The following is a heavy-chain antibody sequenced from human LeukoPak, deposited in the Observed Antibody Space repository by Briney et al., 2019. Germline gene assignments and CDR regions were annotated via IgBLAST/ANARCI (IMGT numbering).Heavy chain of an antibody. D-gene: IGHD3-22*01. Sequence: GGSLRLSCVASGFTFSSHLMHWVRQVPGKGLVWVSRIDSDGSKTDYADSVKGRFTFSRDNARNTLYLQMNSLRAEDTAVYYCVRLSSGYYGLIDHGGQGTLVTVSS. J-gene: IGHJ4*02. V-gene: IGHV3-74*01. CDR2: IDSDGSKT. CDR3: VRLSSGYYGLIDH. CDR1: GFTFSSHL.